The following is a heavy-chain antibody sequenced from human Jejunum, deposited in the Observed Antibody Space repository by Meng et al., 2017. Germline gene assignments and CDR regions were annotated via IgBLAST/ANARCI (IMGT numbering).Heavy chain of an antibody. CDR2: INDSGST. CDR3: VDSKWSANY. V-gene: IGHV4-34*01. J-gene: IGHJ4*02. Sequence: QVQLQQRGAGLLKPSETLSLTCAVYGGSFSGLWSWIRQPPGKGLEWIGEINDSGSTHYNPSLGSRVTISVDTSKSQFSLKLISVTAADTGVYYCVDSKWSANYWGQGTLVTVSS. CDR1: GGSFSGL. D-gene: IGHD3-3*01.